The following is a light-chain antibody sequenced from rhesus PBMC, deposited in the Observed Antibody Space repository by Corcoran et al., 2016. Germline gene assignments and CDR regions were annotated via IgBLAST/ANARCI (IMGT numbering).Light chain of an antibody. CDR3: QQYNDLLYT. CDR2: SAY. J-gene: IGKJ2*01. CDR1: ETVGSY. V-gene: IGKV3-40*03. Sequence: EIVMTQSPATLSLSPGETATLSCRASETVGSYLAWYKQKPGQAPKLLVHSAYFRATGIPDRFSASGSRTEFTLTISSLEPEDVGVYHCQQYNDLLYTFGQGTKVEIK.